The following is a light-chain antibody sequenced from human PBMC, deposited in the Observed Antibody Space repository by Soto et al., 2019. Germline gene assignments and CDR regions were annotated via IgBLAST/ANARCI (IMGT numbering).Light chain of an antibody. CDR2: RAS. CDR1: QTFNSW. CDR3: LQDYNYPYT. V-gene: IGKV1-5*01. Sequence: DIQMTQSPSRMYASVGDTITITCRASQTFNSWVTWYQQKPGKAPKLLIYRASNLQHGVPSRFSGSASGTEFTLTISSLQPEDFATYYCLQDYNYPYTFGQGTKLEIK. J-gene: IGKJ2*01.